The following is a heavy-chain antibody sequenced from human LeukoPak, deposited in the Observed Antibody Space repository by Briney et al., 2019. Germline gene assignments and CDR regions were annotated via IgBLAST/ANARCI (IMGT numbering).Heavy chain of an antibody. Sequence: SEILSLTCTVSGGSISSGGYYWSWIRQHPGKGLEWIGYIYYSGSTYYNPSLKSRVTISVDTSKNQFSLKLSSVTAADTAVYYCARSRSSRNPTYYYDSSGYYIDYWGQGTLVTVSS. V-gene: IGHV4-31*03. CDR3: ARSRSSRNPTYYYDSSGYYIDY. J-gene: IGHJ4*02. D-gene: IGHD3-22*01. CDR2: IYYSGST. CDR1: GGSISSGGYY.